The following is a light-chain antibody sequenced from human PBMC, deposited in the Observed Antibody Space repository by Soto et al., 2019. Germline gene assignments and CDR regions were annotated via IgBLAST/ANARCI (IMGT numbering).Light chain of an antibody. V-gene: IGKV3-20*01. Sequence: VLTQSPGTLSLSPGERTTLSCRASQNIRGNELAWYQQKPGQPPRLLIYRGSSRAPGIPDWFSGRGSGTEFTLSISRLEPEDFAVYYCQDYGTSAPWTFGQGTRVEIK. J-gene: IGKJ1*01. CDR1: QNIRGNE. CDR2: RGS. CDR3: QDYGTSAPWT.